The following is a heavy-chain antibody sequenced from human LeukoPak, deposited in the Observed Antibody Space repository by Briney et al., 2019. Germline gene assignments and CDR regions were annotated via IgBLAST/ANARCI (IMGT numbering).Heavy chain of an antibody. J-gene: IGHJ4*02. Sequence: PGRSLRLSCAASGFTFDDYAMHWVRQAPGKGLEWVSGISWNSGSIGYADSVKGRFTISRDNAKNSLYLQMNSLRAEDTALYYCARDVYNMGDFWGQGTLVTVSS. D-gene: IGHD1-1*01. CDR3: ARDVYNMGDF. CDR1: GFTFDDYA. V-gene: IGHV3-9*01. CDR2: ISWNSGSI.